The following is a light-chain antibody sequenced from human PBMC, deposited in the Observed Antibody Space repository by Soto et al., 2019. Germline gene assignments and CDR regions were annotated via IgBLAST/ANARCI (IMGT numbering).Light chain of an antibody. CDR2: DVR. CDR1: SSDVGAFNF. J-gene: IGLJ2*01. CDR3: SSHTTSSPPLL. V-gene: IGLV2-14*03. Sequence: QSALTQPASVSGSPGQSITISCTGTSSDVGAFNFVSWYQQHPGKAPKLIIYDVRNRPSGVSDRFSGSKSGNTASLTIYGLQADDQADYYCSSHTTSSPPLLFGGGTKLTVL.